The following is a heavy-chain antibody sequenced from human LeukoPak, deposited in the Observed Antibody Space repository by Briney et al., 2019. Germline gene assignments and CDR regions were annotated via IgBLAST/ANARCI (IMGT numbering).Heavy chain of an antibody. J-gene: IGHJ2*01. CDR3: ARYDFILISYFDL. CDR2: IYSDGTT. CDR1: GFTVSNNY. Sequence: GGSLRLSCAASGFTVSNNYTSWVRQAPGKKLEWVSDIYSDGTTFYADSVKGRFTISRDNSKSTLYLQMNSLRAEDTAVYHCARYDFILISYFDLWGRGALVTVSS. V-gene: IGHV3-53*01. D-gene: IGHD3-3*01.